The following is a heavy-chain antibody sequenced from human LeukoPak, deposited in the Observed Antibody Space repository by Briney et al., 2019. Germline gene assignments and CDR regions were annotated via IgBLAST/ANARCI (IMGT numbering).Heavy chain of an antibody. Sequence: GGSLRLSCAAAGFTFSSYAMNWVRQAPGKGLEWVSVISGSGGSTYYADYVKGRFTISRDNSKNTLFLQLNSLRAEDTAVYYCAKAPRQTWDTAMSFYGMDVWGQGTTVTVSS. V-gene: IGHV3-23*01. J-gene: IGHJ6*02. CDR3: AKAPRQTWDTAMSFYGMDV. CDR2: ISGSGGST. CDR1: GFTFSSYA. D-gene: IGHD5-18*01.